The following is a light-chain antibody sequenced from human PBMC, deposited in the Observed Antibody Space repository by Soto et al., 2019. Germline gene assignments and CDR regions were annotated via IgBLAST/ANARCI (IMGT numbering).Light chain of an antibody. CDR2: DAS. CDR3: QQRSNWPPT. CDR1: QSVSSY. Sequence: EIVFTHSLATRAVSPGERSTLSCRASQSVSSYLAWYQQKPGQAPRLLIYDASNRATGIPARFSGSGSGTDFTLTISSLEPEDFAVYYCQQRSNWPPTFGQGTRLEI. J-gene: IGKJ5*01. V-gene: IGKV3-11*01.